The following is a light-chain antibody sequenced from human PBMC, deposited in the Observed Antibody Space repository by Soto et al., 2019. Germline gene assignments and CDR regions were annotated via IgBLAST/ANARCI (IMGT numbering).Light chain of an antibody. CDR1: QSVSSY. V-gene: IGKV3-11*01. J-gene: IGKJ5*01. CDR3: QQRSNWPPT. Sequence: EIVLTQSPATLSLSPGERATLSCRASQSVSSYLAWYQQKPGQAPRLLIYDASNRATGIPARFSGSGSGTDFTLTTSSLEPEHFAVYYCQQRSNWPPTFGQRTRLEIK. CDR2: DAS.